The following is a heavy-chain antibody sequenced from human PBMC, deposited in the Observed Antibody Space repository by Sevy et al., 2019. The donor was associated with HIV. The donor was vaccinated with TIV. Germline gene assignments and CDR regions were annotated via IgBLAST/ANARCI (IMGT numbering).Heavy chain of an antibody. CDR1: GGTFSSYA. D-gene: IGHD5-18*01. V-gene: IGHV1-69*13. Sequence: ASVKVSCKASGGTFSSYAISWVRQAPGQGLEWMGRIIPIFGTANYAQKFQGRVTITADESTSTAYMELSSLRSEDTAVYYCARDVPVDTAMVLTSYYYYYYMDVWGKGTTVTVSS. CDR2: IIPIFGTA. CDR3: ARDVPVDTAMVLTSYYYYYYMDV. J-gene: IGHJ6*03.